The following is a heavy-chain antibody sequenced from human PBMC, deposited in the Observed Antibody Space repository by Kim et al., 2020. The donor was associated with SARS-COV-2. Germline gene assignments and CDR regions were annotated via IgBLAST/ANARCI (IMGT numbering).Heavy chain of an antibody. CDR3: ARADGSKAGYWDV. CDR2: INIDGSDT. CDR1: GFTFSSYW. V-gene: IGHV3-74*01. D-gene: IGHD5-12*01. J-gene: IGHJ4*02. Sequence: GGSLRLSCAVSGFTFSSYWIQCVRQAPGKGLVWVSRINIDGSDTTYADFAKGRFTISRDNAKNKVDLQMNFLRTEDTGVYFCARADGSKAGYWDVWGQGSLVTVSS.